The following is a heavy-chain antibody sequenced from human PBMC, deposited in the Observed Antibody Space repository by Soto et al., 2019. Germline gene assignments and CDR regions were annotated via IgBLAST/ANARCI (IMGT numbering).Heavy chain of an antibody. CDR1: GFVFSDFG. D-gene: IGHD3-22*01. J-gene: IGHJ3*02. V-gene: IGHV3-30*18. Sequence: QVQLVESGGGVVQPGRSLRLSCVGSGFVFSDFGMNWVRQAPGKGLEWVAVISFDGKKKYYADSVKGRFSISRDNSKNTVSLQINSLGAEDTAVYYCVKNRRMIVAVIDAFDNWGQGTMVTVSS. CDR3: VKNRRMIVAVIDAFDN. CDR2: ISFDGKKK.